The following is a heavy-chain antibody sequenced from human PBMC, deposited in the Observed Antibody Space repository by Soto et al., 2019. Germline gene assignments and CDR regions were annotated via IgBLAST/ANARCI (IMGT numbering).Heavy chain of an antibody. D-gene: IGHD6-13*01. CDR1: GFTFSIYE. V-gene: IGHV3-13*01. CDR3: AREGSSSSTDGFDI. Sequence: EVQLVESGGGLVQPGGSLRLSCAAFGFTFSIYEMHWVRQAAGKGLEWVSAIGTTGKTYYSDSVKGRFIISRENVKNSLDLQMNSLRAGDTAVYYCAREGSSSSTDGFDIWGQGTMVTVSS. CDR2: IGTTGKT. J-gene: IGHJ3*02.